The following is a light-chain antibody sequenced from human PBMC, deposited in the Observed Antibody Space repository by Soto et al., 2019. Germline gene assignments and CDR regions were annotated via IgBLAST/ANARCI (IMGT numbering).Light chain of an antibody. Sequence: QSALTQPASVSGSPGQSITISCTGTSSDVGGYNYVSWYQQHPGKAPKLMIYDVSIRPSGVSNRFSGSKSGNTASLPISGLQAEDEAYYYCSSYTSSSTSYVFGTGTKLTVL. J-gene: IGLJ1*01. CDR3: SSYTSSSTSYV. CDR1: SSDVGGYNY. V-gene: IGLV2-14*01. CDR2: DVS.